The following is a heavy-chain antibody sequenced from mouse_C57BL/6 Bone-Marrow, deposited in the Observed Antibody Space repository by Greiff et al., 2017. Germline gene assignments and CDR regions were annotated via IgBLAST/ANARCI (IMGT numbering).Heavy chain of an antibody. V-gene: IGHV1-80*01. CDR3: ARPPYYYGSLYWYFDV. D-gene: IGHD1-1*01. J-gene: IGHJ1*03. Sequence: QVQLQQSGAELVKPGASVKISCKASGYAFSSYWMNWVKQRPGKGLEWIGQIYPGDGDTNYNGKFKGKATLTADKSSSTAYMQLSSLTSEDSAVYFCARPPYYYGSLYWYFDVWGTGTTVTVSS. CDR1: GYAFSSYW. CDR2: IYPGDGDT.